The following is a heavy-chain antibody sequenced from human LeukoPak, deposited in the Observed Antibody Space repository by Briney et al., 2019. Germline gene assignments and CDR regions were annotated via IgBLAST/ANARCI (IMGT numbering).Heavy chain of an antibody. V-gene: IGHV7-4-1*02. CDR2: INTNTGNP. Sequence: GASVKVSCKASGYTFTSYAMNWVRQAPGQGLEWMGWINTNTGNPTYAQGFTGRFVFSLDTSVSTAYLQISSLKAEDTAVYYCATSMTTRPRNRPYYYYYMDVWGKGTTVTVSS. D-gene: IGHD4-11*01. CDR1: GYTFTSYA. J-gene: IGHJ6*03. CDR3: ATSMTTRPRNRPYYYYYMDV.